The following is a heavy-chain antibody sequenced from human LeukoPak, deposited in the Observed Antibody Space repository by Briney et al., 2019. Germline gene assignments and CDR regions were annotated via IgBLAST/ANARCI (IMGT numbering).Heavy chain of an antibody. D-gene: IGHD3-22*01. CDR1: GFTFSDYY. Sequence: PGGSLRLSCAASGFTFSDYYMNWLRQAPGKGLEWVSYISSSGNTIYYADSVKGRFTISRDNAKNSPYLQMNSLRAEDTAVYYCARGEISGYYLGGYFDYWGQGTLVTVSS. V-gene: IGHV3-11*04. J-gene: IGHJ4*02. CDR3: ARGEISGYYLGGYFDY. CDR2: ISSSGNTI.